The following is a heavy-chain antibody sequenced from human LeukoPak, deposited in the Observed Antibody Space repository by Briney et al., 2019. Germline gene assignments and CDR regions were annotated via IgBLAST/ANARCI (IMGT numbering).Heavy chain of an antibody. CDR3: ARDAVYSSSWQYY. CDR1: GLTFRTYA. Sequence: GGSLRLSCAASGLTFRTYAMHWVRQAPGKGLEWVAVISYEGSNKYYADSVKGRFTISRDNSKNTLYLQMNSLRAEDTAVYYCARDAVYSSSWQYYWGQGTLVTVSS. J-gene: IGHJ4*02. CDR2: ISYEGSNK. V-gene: IGHV3-30-3*01. D-gene: IGHD6-13*01.